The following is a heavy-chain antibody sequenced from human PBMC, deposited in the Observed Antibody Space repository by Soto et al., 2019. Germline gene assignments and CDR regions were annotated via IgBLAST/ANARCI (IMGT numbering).Heavy chain of an antibody. Sequence: SCPTLVNPAPAFTLTCTFSGFSFTAAGVGLGWIRQTPGGALEWLTLIYYNDDRRFSPSLKTRLTITGDTSKNQVVLSLTNVDPGDTATYFCAHSDGGYEIIYFDFWGQGIPVTVSS. CDR3: AHSDGGYEIIYFDF. CDR2: IYYNDDR. V-gene: IGHV2-5*01. J-gene: IGHJ4*02. CDR1: GFSFTAAGVG. D-gene: IGHD5-12*01.